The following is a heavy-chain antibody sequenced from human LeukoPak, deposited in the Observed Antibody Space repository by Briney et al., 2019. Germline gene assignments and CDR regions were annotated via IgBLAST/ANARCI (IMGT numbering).Heavy chain of an antibody. CDR1: GFRFSDYW. D-gene: IGHD3-3*01. CDR3: ARTESYDFWSGYYSSYFDY. J-gene: IGHJ4*02. CDR2: IKQDGSEK. Sequence: GGSLRLSCAASGFRFSDYWMNWVRQAPGKGLEWVANIKQDGSEKHYVDSVRGRFTISRDNAANSMDLQMNGLRAEDTAVYYCARTESYDFWSGYYSSYFDYWGQGTLVTVSS. V-gene: IGHV3-7*03.